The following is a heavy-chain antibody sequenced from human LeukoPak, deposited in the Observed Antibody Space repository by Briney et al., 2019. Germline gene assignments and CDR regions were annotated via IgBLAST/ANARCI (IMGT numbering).Heavy chain of an antibody. CDR3: AREMGQWLVRPGAFDI. CDR1: GGSISSYY. CDR2: IYTSGST. V-gene: IGHV4-4*07. Sequence: SETLSLTCTVSGGSISSYYWSWIRQPAGKGLEWIGRIYTSGSTNYNPSLKSRVTMSVDTSKNQFSLKLSSVTAADTAVYYCAREMGQWLVRPGAFDIWGQGTMVTVSS. J-gene: IGHJ3*02. D-gene: IGHD6-19*01.